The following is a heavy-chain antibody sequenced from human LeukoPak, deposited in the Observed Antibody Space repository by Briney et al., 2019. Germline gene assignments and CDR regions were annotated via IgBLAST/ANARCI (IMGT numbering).Heavy chain of an antibody. J-gene: IGHJ4*02. Sequence: ASVKVSCKASGYTFTSYGISWVRQAPGQGLEWMGWINPNSGGTNYAKKFQGRVTMTRDTSISTAYMELSRLRSDDTAVYYCARGPSIAVAGTRLDYWGQGTLVAVSS. D-gene: IGHD6-19*01. CDR3: ARGPSIAVAGTRLDY. V-gene: IGHV1-2*02. CDR1: GYTFTSYG. CDR2: INPNSGGT.